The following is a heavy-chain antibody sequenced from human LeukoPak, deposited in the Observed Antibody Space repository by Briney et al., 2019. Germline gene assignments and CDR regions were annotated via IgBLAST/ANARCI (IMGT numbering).Heavy chain of an antibody. D-gene: IGHD3-3*01. CDR3: ARDYGDYDFWSGYSP. V-gene: IGHV1-8*01. Sequence: ASVKVSCKASGYTFTSYDINWVRQATGQGLEWMGWMNPNSGNTGYAQKFQGRVTMTRDTSISTAYMELSRLRSDDTAVYYCARDYGDYDFWSGYSPWGQGTLVTVSS. CDR1: GYTFTSYD. CDR2: MNPNSGNT. J-gene: IGHJ4*02.